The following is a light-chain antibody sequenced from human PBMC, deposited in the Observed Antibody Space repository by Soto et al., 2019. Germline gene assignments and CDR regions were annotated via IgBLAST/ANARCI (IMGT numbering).Light chain of an antibody. CDR3: SSFTSNRIYV. V-gene: IGLV2-14*03. J-gene: IGLJ1*01. Sequence: QSALTQPASVSGSPGQSITISCTVNHNDIGTYDYVSWYQQHPGRAPRLLIHGVTTRPSGISGRFSASKSGLTASLTISGLQPEDEADYYCSSFTSNRIYVFGPGTKVPS. CDR2: GVT. CDR1: HNDIGTYDY.